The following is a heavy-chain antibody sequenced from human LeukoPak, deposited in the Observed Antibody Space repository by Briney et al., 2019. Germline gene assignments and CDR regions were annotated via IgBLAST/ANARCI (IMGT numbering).Heavy chain of an antibody. CDR1: GGPISSSNYY. CDR2: FYYSGST. CDR3: ARQTYYSSGYFDY. D-gene: IGHD3-22*01. V-gene: IGHV4-39*01. J-gene: IGHJ4*02. Sequence: SGTLSLTCTVSGGPISSSNYYWGWIRQPPGKGLEWIGSFYYSGSTYYKPSLKSRVTISVDTPMNQFSLKLSSVTAADTAVYYCARQTYYSSGYFDYWGQGTLVTVSS.